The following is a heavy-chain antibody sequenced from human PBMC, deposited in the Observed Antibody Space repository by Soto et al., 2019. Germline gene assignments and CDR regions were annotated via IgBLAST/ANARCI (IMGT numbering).Heavy chain of an antibody. Sequence: QVQLVESGGGVVQPGRSLRLSCAASGFTFSSYGMHWVRQAPGKGLEWVAVKSYDGSNKYYADSVKGRFTISRDNSKNTLYLQMNSLRAEDTAVYYCAKDGSAASLRDYYGMDVWGQGTTVTVSS. J-gene: IGHJ6*02. V-gene: IGHV3-30*18. CDR3: AKDGSAASLRDYYGMDV. CDR1: GFTFSSYG. CDR2: KSYDGSNK. D-gene: IGHD2-2*01.